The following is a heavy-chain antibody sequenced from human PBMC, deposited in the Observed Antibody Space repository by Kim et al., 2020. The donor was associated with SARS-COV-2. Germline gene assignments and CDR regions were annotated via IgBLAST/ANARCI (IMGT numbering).Heavy chain of an antibody. CDR3: ARRVVRGVIMT. Sequence: TYYSPSLKSRVTISVDTSKKQCSLKLSSVTAADTAVYYCARRVVRGVIMTWGQGTTVTVSS. D-gene: IGHD3-10*01. V-gene: IGHV4-39*01. J-gene: IGHJ6*02. CDR2: T.